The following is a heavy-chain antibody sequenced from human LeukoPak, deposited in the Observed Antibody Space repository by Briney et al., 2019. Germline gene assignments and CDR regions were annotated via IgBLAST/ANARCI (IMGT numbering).Heavy chain of an antibody. V-gene: IGHV7-4-1*02. D-gene: IGHD3-10*01. Sequence: ASVKVSCKASGGTFSSYATSWVRQAPGQGLEWMGWINTNTGNPTYAQGFTGRFVFSLDTSVSTAYLQISSLKAEDTAVYYCASGLWFGELLYNWFDPWGQGTLVTVSS. CDR3: ASGLWFGELLYNWFDP. CDR1: GGTFSSYA. CDR2: INTNTGNP. J-gene: IGHJ5*02.